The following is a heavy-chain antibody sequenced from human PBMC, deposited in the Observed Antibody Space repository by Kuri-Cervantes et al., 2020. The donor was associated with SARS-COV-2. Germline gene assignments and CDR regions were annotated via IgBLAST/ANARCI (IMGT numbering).Heavy chain of an antibody. J-gene: IGHJ4*02. Sequence: GESLKISCTASGLIFSDYYMTWIRQARGKGLEWVSNIGPTGTTKYYADSVKGRFTISRDNAKNSLYLQMSSLRGEDTAVYYCARFWEGYCSSTSCYTPRGFDYWGQGTLVTVSS. V-gene: IGHV3-11*04. D-gene: IGHD2-2*02. CDR2: IGPTGTTK. CDR3: ARFWEGYCSSTSCYTPRGFDY. CDR1: GLIFSDYY.